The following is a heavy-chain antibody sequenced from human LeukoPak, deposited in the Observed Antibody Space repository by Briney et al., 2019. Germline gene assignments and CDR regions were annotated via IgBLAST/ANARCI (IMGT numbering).Heavy chain of an antibody. D-gene: IGHD3-22*01. CDR3: AKVGIRISLIVVVFTTADDWYFDL. J-gene: IGHJ2*01. V-gene: IGHV3-23*01. Sequence: LSGGSLRLSCAASGFTFSSFAMTWVRQAPGKGLEWVSSITGSHGPTYNTDSVKGRFTISRDNSQNTLYLQMNSLRAEDTAVYYCAKVGIRISLIVVVFTTADDWYFDLWGRGTLVTVSS. CDR2: ITGSHGPT. CDR1: GFTFSSFA.